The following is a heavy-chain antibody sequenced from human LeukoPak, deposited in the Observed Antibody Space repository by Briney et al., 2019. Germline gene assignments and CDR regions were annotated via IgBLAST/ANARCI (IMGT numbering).Heavy chain of an antibody. CDR2: IKEDGNKE. J-gene: IGHJ4*02. CDR3: ARRANVRPSAYFDY. D-gene: IGHD3-16*01. Sequence: TGGSLRLSCAASGFTFSSSWMSWVRQAPGKGPEWVANIKEDGNKEYYLDCVKGRFSISRDNAKDSLYLQMNTLRAEDTALYYCARRANVRPSAYFDYWGQGALVTVSS. V-gene: IGHV3-7*01. CDR1: GFTFSSSW.